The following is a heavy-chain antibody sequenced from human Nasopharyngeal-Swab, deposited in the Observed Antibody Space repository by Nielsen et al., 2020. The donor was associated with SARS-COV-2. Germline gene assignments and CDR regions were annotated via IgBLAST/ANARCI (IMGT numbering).Heavy chain of an antibody. CDR2: ISSDSGAK. Sequence: GESLKISCAASGFSFSTYTMNWVRQAPGKGLEWLSSISSDSGAKYHADSVKGRFTISRDNAKNSLYLEMNSLRAEDTAVYYCLRGDRRDYWGPRTLVSVSS. CDR3: LRGDRRDY. J-gene: IGHJ4*02. D-gene: IGHD3-22*01. CDR1: GFSFSTYT. V-gene: IGHV3-21*01.